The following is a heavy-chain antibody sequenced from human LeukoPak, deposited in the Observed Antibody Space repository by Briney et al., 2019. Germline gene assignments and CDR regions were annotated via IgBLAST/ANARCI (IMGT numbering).Heavy chain of an antibody. CDR1: GGTFSSYA. D-gene: IGHD2-15*01. CDR2: IIPIFGTA. Sequence: ASVKVSCKASGGTFSSYAISWVRQAPGQGLEWMGRIIPIFGTANYAQKFQGRDTITTDESTSTAYMELSSLRSEDTAVYYCAREGYCSGGSCYIYYYMDVWGKGTTVTVSS. V-gene: IGHV1-69*05. CDR3: AREGYCSGGSCYIYYYMDV. J-gene: IGHJ6*03.